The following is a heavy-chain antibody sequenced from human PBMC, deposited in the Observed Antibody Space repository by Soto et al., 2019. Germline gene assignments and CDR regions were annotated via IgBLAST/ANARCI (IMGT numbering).Heavy chain of an antibody. Sequence: ASVKVSCKASGYTFTSYGISWVRQAPGQGLEWMGWISAYNGNTNYAQKLQGRVTMTTDTSTSTAYMELRSLRSDDTAVYYCARGDYGSGSPNYGMDVWGQVTTVTVSS. CDR2: ISAYNGNT. J-gene: IGHJ6*02. CDR3: ARGDYGSGSPNYGMDV. V-gene: IGHV1-18*01. D-gene: IGHD3-10*01. CDR1: GYTFTSYG.